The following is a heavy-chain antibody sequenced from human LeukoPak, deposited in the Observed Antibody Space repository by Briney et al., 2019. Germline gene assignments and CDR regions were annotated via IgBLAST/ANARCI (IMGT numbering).Heavy chain of an antibody. Sequence: PGGSLRLSCAASGFTFSSYSMNWVRQAPGKGLEWVAFIRYDGSNKYYADSVKGRFTISRDNSKNTLYLQMNSLRAEDTAVCYCAKSPGGRLLLFDYWGQGTLVTVSS. V-gene: IGHV3-30*02. CDR3: AKSPGGRLLLFDY. D-gene: IGHD3-22*01. CDR2: IRYDGSNK. J-gene: IGHJ4*02. CDR1: GFTFSSYS.